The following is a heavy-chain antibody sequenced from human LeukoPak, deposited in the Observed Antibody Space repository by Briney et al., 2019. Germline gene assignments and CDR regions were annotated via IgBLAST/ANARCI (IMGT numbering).Heavy chain of an antibody. V-gene: IGHV1-18*01. J-gene: IGHJ4*02. CDR3: ARDRLGYGSDY. CDR2: ISVYNGNT. CDR1: GYTFTGYG. D-gene: IGHD3-10*01. Sequence: GASVKVSCKASGYTFTGYGFSWVRQAPGQGLEWMGWISVYNGNTNYAQKLQGRVTMTTDTSTSTAYMELRSLRSDDTAVYYCARDRLGYGSDYWGQGTLVTVSS.